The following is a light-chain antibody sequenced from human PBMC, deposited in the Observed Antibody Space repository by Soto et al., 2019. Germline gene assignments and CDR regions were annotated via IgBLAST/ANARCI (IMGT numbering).Light chain of an antibody. J-gene: IGLJ2*01. Sequence: QSVLTQPPSVSAAPGQKVTISCSGSASNIGNNYVSWYQQLPGTPPKLLIYENYERPSRIPDRFSGSKSGTSATLGITALQTGDEADYYCGAWDNSLTGRVFGGGTKVTVL. CDR3: GAWDNSLTGRV. V-gene: IGLV1-51*02. CDR1: ASNIGNNY. CDR2: ENY.